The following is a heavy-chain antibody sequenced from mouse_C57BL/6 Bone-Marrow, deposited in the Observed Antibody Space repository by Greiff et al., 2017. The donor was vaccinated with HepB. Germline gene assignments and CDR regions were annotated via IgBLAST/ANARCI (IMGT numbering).Heavy chain of an antibody. CDR2: IDPENGDT. D-gene: IGHD1-1*01. V-gene: IGHV14-4*01. Sequence: EVQLQQPGAELVKPGASVKLSCKASGYTFTSYWMHWVKQRPEQGLEWIGWIDPENGDTEYASKFQGKATITADTSSNTAYLQLSSLPSEDTAVYYGTTEGYYYGGYFDVWGTGTTVTVSS. CDR1: GYTFTSYW. CDR3: TTEGYYYGGYFDV. J-gene: IGHJ1*03.